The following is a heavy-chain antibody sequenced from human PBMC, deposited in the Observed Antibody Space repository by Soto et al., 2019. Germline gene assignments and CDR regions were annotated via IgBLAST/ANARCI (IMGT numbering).Heavy chain of an antibody. V-gene: IGHV3-30*04. J-gene: IGHJ6*02. CDR1: GFTFSSYA. CDR2: ISYDGSNK. Sequence: QVQLVESGGGVVQPGRSLRLSCAASGFTFSSYAMHWVRQAPGKGLEWVAVISYDGSNKYYADSVKGRFTISRDNSKNTLYLQMNSLRAEDTAVYYCARESSGYSSSWYYYGMDVWGQGTTVTVSS. CDR3: ARESSGYSSSWYYYGMDV. D-gene: IGHD6-13*01.